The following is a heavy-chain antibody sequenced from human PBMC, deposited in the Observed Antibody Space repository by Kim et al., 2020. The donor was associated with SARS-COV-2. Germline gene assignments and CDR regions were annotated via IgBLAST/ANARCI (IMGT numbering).Heavy chain of an antibody. Sequence: GGSLRLSCAASGFTFSSYAMNWVRQAPGKGLEWVSAITGSGDNTYYADSVKARFIISRDNSKKALYLQMSSLRAEDTAVYYCATSYMQPVDFWGQGTLVTVSS. D-gene: IGHD3-16*01. J-gene: IGHJ4*02. CDR2: ITGSGDNT. V-gene: IGHV3-23*01. CDR1: GFTFSSYA. CDR3: ATSYMQPVDF.